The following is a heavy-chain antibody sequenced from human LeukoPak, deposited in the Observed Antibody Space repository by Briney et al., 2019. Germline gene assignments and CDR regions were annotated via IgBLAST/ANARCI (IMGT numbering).Heavy chain of an antibody. J-gene: IGHJ1*01. V-gene: IGHV1-46*01. CDR1: GYTFTSYY. CDR2: INPSGGST. CDR3: AREGVPAANSAEYFQH. Sequence: GASVKVSCKASGYTFTSYYMHWVRQAPGQGLEWMGIINPSGGSTSYAQKFQGRVTMTRDTSTSTVYMELSSLRPEDTAVYYCAREGVPAANSAEYFQHWGQGTLVTVSS. D-gene: IGHD2-2*01.